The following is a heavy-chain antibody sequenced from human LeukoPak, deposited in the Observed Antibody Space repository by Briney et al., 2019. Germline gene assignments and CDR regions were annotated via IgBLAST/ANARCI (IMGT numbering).Heavy chain of an antibody. J-gene: IGHJ3*02. Sequence: SETLSLTCTVSGGSISSGGYPWSWIRQPPGKGLVWIGYIYHSGSTYYNPSLKSRVTISVDRSKNQFSLKLSSVTAADTAVYYCARDSEFLGGERNAFDIWGQGTMVTVSS. D-gene: IGHD3-16*01. CDR1: GGSISSGGYP. CDR3: ARDSEFLGGERNAFDI. CDR2: IYHSGST. V-gene: IGHV4-30-2*01.